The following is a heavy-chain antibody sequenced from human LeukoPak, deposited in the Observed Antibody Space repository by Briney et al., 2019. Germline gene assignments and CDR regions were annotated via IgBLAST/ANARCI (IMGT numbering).Heavy chain of an antibody. J-gene: IGHJ4*02. CDR3: ARLDAAAGRYLQFFY. V-gene: IGHV4-59*08. CDR1: GASISSYY. D-gene: IGHD5-24*01. Sequence: SETLFLTCTVSGASISSYYWSWIRQSPEKGLEWIGYIHDSGSTNYNPSLKSRVTISVGTSKNQFSLKLSSVTAADTAVYYCARLDAAAGRYLQFFYWGQGTLVTVSS. CDR2: IHDSGST.